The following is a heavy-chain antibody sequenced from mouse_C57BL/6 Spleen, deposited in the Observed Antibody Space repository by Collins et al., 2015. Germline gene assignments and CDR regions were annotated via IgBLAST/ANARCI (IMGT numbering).Heavy chain of an antibody. J-gene: IGHJ4*01. Sequence: QVQLQQPGAELVKPGASVKMSCKAPGCTFTSYWITWVRQRPGQGLEWIGDIYPGSGSTNYNEKFKSKATLTVDTSSSTAYMQLSSLTSEDSAVYYCARFDYNAMDYWGQGTSVTVSS. CDR3: ARFDYNAMDY. D-gene: IGHD2-12*01. CDR2: IYPGSGST. CDR1: GCTFTSYW. V-gene: IGHV1-55*01.